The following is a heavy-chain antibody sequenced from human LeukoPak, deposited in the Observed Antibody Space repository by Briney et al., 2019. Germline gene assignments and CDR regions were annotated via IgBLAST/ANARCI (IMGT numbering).Heavy chain of an antibody. V-gene: IGHV4-39*07. Sequence: SETLSLTCTVSGGSISGSSYYWGWIRQPPGKGLEWIGSIYYSGSTYYNPSLKSRVTISVDRSKNQFSLKLSSVIAADTAVYYCARGSGYYYPYFDYWGQGTLVTVSS. J-gene: IGHJ4*02. CDR1: GGSISGSSYY. CDR3: ARGSGYYYPYFDY. CDR2: IYYSGST. D-gene: IGHD3-22*01.